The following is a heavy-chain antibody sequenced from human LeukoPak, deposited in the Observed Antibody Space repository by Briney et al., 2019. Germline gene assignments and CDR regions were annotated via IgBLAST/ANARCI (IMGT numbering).Heavy chain of an antibody. J-gene: IGHJ6*03. CDR2: ISGNGGVT. CDR3: SKALRACGSTVCNRFNFLYYHMHG. Sequence: GGSLRLSCAASGFTFISYTMNWVRQAPGKGLEWVSSISGNGGVTYYADSVKGRFSISRDNSKNTLYLQMNSLRVEDTAVYYCSKALRACGSTVCNRFNFLYYHMHGCGKGTTVTVSS. CDR1: GFTFISYT. D-gene: IGHD2-2*01. V-gene: IGHV3-23*01.